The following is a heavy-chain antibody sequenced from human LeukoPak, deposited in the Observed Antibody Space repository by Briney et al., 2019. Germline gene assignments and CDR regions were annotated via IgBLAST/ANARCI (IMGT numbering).Heavy chain of an antibody. Sequence: SETLSLICTVSGGSISSGSYYWSWIRQPAGKGLEWIGRIYTSGSTNYNPSLKSRVTISVDTSKNQFSLKLSSVTAADTAVYYCARGEEETTVYIYWGQGTLVTVSS. D-gene: IGHD4-17*01. V-gene: IGHV4-61*02. CDR3: ARGEEETTVYIY. CDR1: GGSISSGSYY. CDR2: IYTSGST. J-gene: IGHJ4*02.